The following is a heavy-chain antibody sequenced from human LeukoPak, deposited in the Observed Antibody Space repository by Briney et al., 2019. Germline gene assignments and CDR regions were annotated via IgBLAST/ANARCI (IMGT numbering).Heavy chain of an antibody. J-gene: IGHJ5*02. D-gene: IGHD3-10*01. V-gene: IGHV3-23*01. Sequence: GGSLRLSCAASGFTFSSYGMSWVRQAPGKGLEWVSAISGSGGSTYYADSVKGRFTISRDNSKNTLYLQMNSLRAEDTAVYYCAKWFLWFGTGGFDPWGQGTLVTVSS. CDR3: AKWFLWFGTGGFDP. CDR2: ISGSGGST. CDR1: GFTFSSYG.